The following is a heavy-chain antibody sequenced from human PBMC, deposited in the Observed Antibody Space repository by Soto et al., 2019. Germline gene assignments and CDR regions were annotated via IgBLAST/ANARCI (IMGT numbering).Heavy chain of an antibody. D-gene: IGHD2-15*01. J-gene: IGHJ6*02. CDR3: TTPGPEGGYGMDV. Sequence: PGGSLRLPCAASGFTFSNAWMSWVRQAPGKGLEWVGRIKSKTDGGTTDYAAPVKGRFTISRDDSKNTLYLQMNSLKTEDTAVYYCTTPGPEGGYGMDVWGQGTTVTVSS. V-gene: IGHV3-15*01. CDR2: IKSKTDGGTT. CDR1: GFTFSNAW.